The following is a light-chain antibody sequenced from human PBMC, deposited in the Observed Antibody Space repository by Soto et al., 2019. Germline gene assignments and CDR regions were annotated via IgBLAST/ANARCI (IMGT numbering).Light chain of an antibody. J-gene: IGLJ1*01. CDR1: SSDVGGYNY. Sequence: QSALTQPASVSGSPGQPITISCTGTSSDVGGYNYVSWYQQHPGKAPKVMIYDVSNRPSGVSNRFSGSKSGNTASLTISGLPAEDEADYYFNSYTTSSTYVFGTGTKVTVL. V-gene: IGLV2-14*01. CDR3: NSYTTSSTYV. CDR2: DVS.